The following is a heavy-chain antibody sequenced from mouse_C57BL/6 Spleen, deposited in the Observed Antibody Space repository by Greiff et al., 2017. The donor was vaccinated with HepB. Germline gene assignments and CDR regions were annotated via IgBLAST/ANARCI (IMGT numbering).Heavy chain of an antibody. CDR3: AKDYGSY. CDR1: GYTFTDYY. Sequence: VKLMESGAELVRPGASVKLSCKASGYTFTDYYINWVKQRPGQGLEWIARIYPGSGNTYYNEKFKGKATLTAEKSSSTAYMQLSSLTSEDSAVYFCAKDYGSYWGQGTTLTVSS. V-gene: IGHV1-76*01. D-gene: IGHD1-2*01. J-gene: IGHJ2*01. CDR2: IYPGSGNT.